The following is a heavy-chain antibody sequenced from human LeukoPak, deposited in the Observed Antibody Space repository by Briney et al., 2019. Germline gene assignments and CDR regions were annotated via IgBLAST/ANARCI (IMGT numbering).Heavy chain of an antibody. CDR2: ISSNGGST. CDR1: GFTFSSYA. Sequence: PGGSLRLSCSASGFTFSSYAMHWVRQAPGKGLEYVSAISSNGGSTYYADSVKGRFTISRDNSKNTLYLQMSSLRAEDTAVYYCAREKSGVYGDAFDIWGQGTMVTVSS. D-gene: IGHD6-13*01. V-gene: IGHV3-64D*09. J-gene: IGHJ3*02. CDR3: AREKSGVYGDAFDI.